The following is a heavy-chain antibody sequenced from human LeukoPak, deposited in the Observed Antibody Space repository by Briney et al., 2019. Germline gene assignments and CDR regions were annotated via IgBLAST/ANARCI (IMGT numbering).Heavy chain of an antibody. CDR3: AKDEQLGT. J-gene: IGHJ5*02. D-gene: IGHD6-13*01. V-gene: IGHV3-30-3*01. Sequence: GGSLRLSCAASGFTFSSYAMHWVRQAPGKGLEWVAVISYDGSNKYYADSVKGRFTISRDNSKNTLYLQMNSLRAEDTAVYYCAKDEQLGTWGQGTLVTVSS. CDR2: ISYDGSNK. CDR1: GFTFSSYA.